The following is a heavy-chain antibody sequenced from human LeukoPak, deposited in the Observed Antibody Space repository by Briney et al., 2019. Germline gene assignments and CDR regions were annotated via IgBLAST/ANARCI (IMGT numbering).Heavy chain of an antibody. CDR1: GYSISSGYY. D-gene: IGHD3-22*01. CDR2: IYTSGST. Sequence: SETLSLTCTVSGYSISSGYYWSWIRQPAGKGLEWIGRIYTSGSTNYNPSLKSRVTISVDKSKNQFSLKLSSVTAADTAVYYCARVEAYDSSPWGQGTLVTVSS. V-gene: IGHV4-61*02. J-gene: IGHJ5*02. CDR3: ARVEAYDSSP.